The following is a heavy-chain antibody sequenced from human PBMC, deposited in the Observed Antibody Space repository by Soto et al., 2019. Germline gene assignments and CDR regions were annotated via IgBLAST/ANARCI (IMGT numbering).Heavy chain of an antibody. CDR3: ARDDRDTTGKYPGCN. V-gene: IGHV1-2*02. Sequence: ASVKVSCKASGYTFTGYYMHWVRQAPGQGLEWMGWINPNSGGTNYAQKFQGRVTMTRDTSISTAYMELSRLRSDDTAVYYCARDDRDTTGKYPGCNWGQGTLVTVSS. CDR1: GYTFTGYY. CDR2: INPNSGGT. J-gene: IGHJ4*02. D-gene: IGHD5-18*01.